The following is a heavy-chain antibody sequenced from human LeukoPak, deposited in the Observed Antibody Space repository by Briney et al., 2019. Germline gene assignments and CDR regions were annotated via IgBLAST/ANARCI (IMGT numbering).Heavy chain of an antibody. CDR3: ARGRQVSGWYFLMLAFDI. Sequence: PSESLSLTCAVYGGSFTGYYWSWIRQPPGKGLEWIGEINHSGSTNYNPSLKSRVTISVDTSKNQFSLKLSSVTAADTAVYYCARGRQVSGWYFLMLAFDIWGQGTMVTVSS. CDR2: INHSGST. V-gene: IGHV4-34*01. CDR1: GGSFTGYY. J-gene: IGHJ3*02. D-gene: IGHD6-19*01.